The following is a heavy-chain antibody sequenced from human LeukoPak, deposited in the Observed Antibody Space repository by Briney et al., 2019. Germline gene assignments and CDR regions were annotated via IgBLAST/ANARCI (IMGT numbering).Heavy chain of an antibody. V-gene: IGHV3-7*01. CDR2: VKEDGTTK. CDR1: GFSFTNYW. CDR3: VSQEVVPH. D-gene: IGHD2-15*01. J-gene: IGHJ4*02. Sequence: GGSMRLSCAASGFSFTNYWMSWVRQAPGKGLEWVANVKEDGTTKQYVDSVKGRFTISRDNAKNSLYLQMDSLRAEDTAVYYCVSQEVVPHWGQGTLVSVSS.